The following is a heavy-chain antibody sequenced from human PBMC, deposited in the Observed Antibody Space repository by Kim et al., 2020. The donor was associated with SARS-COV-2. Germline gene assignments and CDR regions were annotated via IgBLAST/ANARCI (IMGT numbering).Heavy chain of an antibody. Sequence: SETLSLTCTVSGGSISSSGFYWGWIRQPPGKGLEWIGSMYYSGSTNLNPSLKSRVTISVDTSKNQFSLRLSSVTAADTAVYYCARLRGYNYGPGDYWGQGTLVTVSS. V-gene: IGHV4-39*01. J-gene: IGHJ4*02. CDR1: GGSISSSGFY. D-gene: IGHD5-18*01. CDR3: ARLRGYNYGPGDY. CDR2: MYYSGST.